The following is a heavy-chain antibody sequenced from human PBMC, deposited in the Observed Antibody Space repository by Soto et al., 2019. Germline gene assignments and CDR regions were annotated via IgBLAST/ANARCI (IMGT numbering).Heavy chain of an antibody. CDR2: ISIRGGDE. CDR3: ARGTIVARQHLDY. Sequence: VQLVESGGGVVQPGKYLRLSCAASGFTFSSYAMHWARQAPGKGLEWVTVISIRGGDEYYAESVRGRFTISRDDSKNTLYLQMDSLRVEDTAVYYCARGTIVARQHLDYWGQGTLVTVSS. CDR1: GFTFSSYA. D-gene: IGHD6-6*01. J-gene: IGHJ4*02. V-gene: IGHV3-30*03.